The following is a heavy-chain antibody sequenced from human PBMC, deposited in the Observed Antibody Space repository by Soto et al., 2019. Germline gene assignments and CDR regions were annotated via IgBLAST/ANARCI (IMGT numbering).Heavy chain of an antibody. D-gene: IGHD6-13*01. Sequence: EVQLLDSGGGLVQPGGSLRLSCAASGFTFSSYAMNWVRQAPGKGLEWVSVLSGSGDSTYYADSVKGRVTISRDNSKNTLYLQMNSLRTEDTAVYYCARRGPGTYFDYWGQGTLVTVSS. CDR3: ARRGPGTYFDY. CDR2: LSGSGDST. V-gene: IGHV3-23*01. J-gene: IGHJ4*02. CDR1: GFTFSSYA.